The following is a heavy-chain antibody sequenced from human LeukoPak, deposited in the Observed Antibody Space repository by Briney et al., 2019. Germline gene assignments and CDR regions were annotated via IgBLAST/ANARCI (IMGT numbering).Heavy chain of an antibody. D-gene: IGHD3-22*01. Sequence: SETLSLTCTVSGGSISSYYWSWLRQPPGKRLEWIGYIYYSGSTNYNPSLKSRVTISVDTSKNQFSLKLSSVTAADTAVYYCARDLSYYYDSSGYFDPWGQGTLVTVSS. J-gene: IGHJ5*02. CDR1: GGSISSYY. CDR2: IYYSGST. V-gene: IGHV4-59*01. CDR3: ARDLSYYYDSSGYFDP.